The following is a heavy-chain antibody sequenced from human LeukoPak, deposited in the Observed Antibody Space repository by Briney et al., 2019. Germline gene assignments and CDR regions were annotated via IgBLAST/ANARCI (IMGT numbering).Heavy chain of an antibody. CDR2: IHPGDSDT. V-gene: IGHV5-51*01. CDR3: ARLLTMVRGVYYYYYYMDV. CDR1: GYSFTSYW. D-gene: IGHD3-10*01. Sequence: GESLKISCKGSGYSFTSYWIGWVRQMPGKGLEWMGIIHPGDSDTRYSPSFQGQVTISADKSIGTAYLQWSSLKASDTAMYYCARLLTMVRGVYYYYYYMDVWGKGTTVTVSS. J-gene: IGHJ6*03.